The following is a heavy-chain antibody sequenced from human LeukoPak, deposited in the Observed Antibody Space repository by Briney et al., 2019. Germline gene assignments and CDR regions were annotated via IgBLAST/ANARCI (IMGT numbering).Heavy chain of an antibody. V-gene: IGHV1-8*01. J-gene: IGHJ4*02. Sequence: ASVKVSCKASGYTFTSYDINWVRQATGRGLEWLEWMSASSGNTGYAQKFQGRVSMTRATSISTAYLELSSLTFEDTAVYYCVRTPPKGDIDYWGQGTLVTVSS. CDR2: MSASSGNT. CDR1: GYTFTSYD. D-gene: IGHD2-21*02. CDR3: VRTPPKGDIDY.